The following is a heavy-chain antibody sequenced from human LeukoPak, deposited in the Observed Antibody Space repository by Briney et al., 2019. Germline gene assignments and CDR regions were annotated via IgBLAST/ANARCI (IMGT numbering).Heavy chain of an antibody. J-gene: IGHJ6*02. CDR3: ARDSSGTTVTSDGMDV. Sequence: SETLSLTCTVSGGSISSYYWSWIRQPPGKGLEWIGYIYYSGSTYYNPSLKSRVTISVDTSKNQFSLKLSSVTAADTAVYYCARDSSGTTVTSDGMDVWGQGTTVTVSS. D-gene: IGHD4-17*01. CDR1: GGSISSYY. V-gene: IGHV4-59*12. CDR2: IYYSGST.